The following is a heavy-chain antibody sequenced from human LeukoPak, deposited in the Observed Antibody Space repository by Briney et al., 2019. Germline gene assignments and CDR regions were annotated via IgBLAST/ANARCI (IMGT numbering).Heavy chain of an antibody. CDR3: ARDSFSERHFDY. Sequence: ASVKVSCKASGYTFTGYYMHWVRQAPGQGLEWMGWINPNSGGTNYAQKFQGRVTMTRDTSISTAYMELSSLRSDDTAVYYCARDSFSERHFDYWGQGTLVTVSS. D-gene: IGHD1-1*01. CDR2: INPNSGGT. CDR1: GYTFTGYY. V-gene: IGHV1-2*02. J-gene: IGHJ4*02.